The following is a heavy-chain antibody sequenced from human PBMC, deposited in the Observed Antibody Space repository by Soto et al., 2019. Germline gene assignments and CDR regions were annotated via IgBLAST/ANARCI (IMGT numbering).Heavy chain of an antibody. V-gene: IGHV4-61*01. CDR3: ARGSWFDP. J-gene: IGHJ5*02. CDR1: GGSVSSGSYY. CDR2: IYYSGST. Sequence: SETLSLTCTVSGGSVSSGSYYWSWIRQPPGKGLEWIGYIYYSGSTNYNPSLKSRVTISVDTSKNQFSLKLSSVTAADTAVYYCARGSWFDPWGQGTLVTVSS.